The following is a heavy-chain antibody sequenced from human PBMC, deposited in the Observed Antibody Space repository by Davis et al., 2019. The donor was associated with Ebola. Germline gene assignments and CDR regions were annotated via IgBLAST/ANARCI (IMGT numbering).Heavy chain of an antibody. Sequence: GESLKISCKTSGYNFATYWIAWVRQTPAKGLEWMGIIYPGDSDTRYSPSLQGQATISVDKSISTAYLRWSSLKASDTATYYCTRRNDICTGDQIERGFDYWGQGTLVTVSS. CDR3: TRRNDICTGDQIERGFDY. J-gene: IGHJ4*02. CDR2: IYPGDSDT. V-gene: IGHV5-51*01. D-gene: IGHD3-9*01. CDR1: GYNFATYW.